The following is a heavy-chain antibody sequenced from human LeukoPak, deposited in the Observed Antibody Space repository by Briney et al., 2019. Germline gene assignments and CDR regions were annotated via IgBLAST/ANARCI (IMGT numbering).Heavy chain of an antibody. CDR1: GFTFSDYY. D-gene: IGHD2-15*01. CDR3: ARARAGGRTYYYYGMDV. J-gene: IGHJ6*02. CDR2: ISSSGSTI. Sequence: GGSLRLSCAASGFTFSDYYMSWIRQAPGKGLEWVSCISSSGSTIYYADSVKGRFTISRDNAKNSLYLQTNSLRAEDTAVYYCARARAGGRTYYYYGMDVWGQGTTVTVSS. V-gene: IGHV3-11*01.